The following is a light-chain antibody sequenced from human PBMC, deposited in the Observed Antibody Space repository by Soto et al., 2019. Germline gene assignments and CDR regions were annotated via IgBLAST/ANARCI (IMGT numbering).Light chain of an antibody. J-gene: IGKJ3*01. CDR1: STVHWH. V-gene: IGKV3-15*01. CDR2: GSS. Sequence: IMVTQSPAALSLSPGDTATLTCRSTSTVHWHLAWYQVRPGQPPRLLISGSSVRADGVPERFSGGGAGTQSTLSIDGVQLEDVGIYYCQQYFQWHFTFGQGTKVDIK. CDR3: QQYFQWHFT.